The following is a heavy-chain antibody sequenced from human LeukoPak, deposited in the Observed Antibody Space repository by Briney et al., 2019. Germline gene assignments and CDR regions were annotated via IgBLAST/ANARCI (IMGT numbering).Heavy chain of an antibody. CDR2: IYYSGST. D-gene: IGHD3-3*01. CDR1: GASISSYY. J-gene: IGHJ5*02. V-gene: IGHV4-59*01. CDR3: ARVGILRFPSDWFDP. Sequence: SETLSLTCTVSGASISSYYWSWIRQPPGKGLEWIGYIYYSGSTRYNPSLKSRVTISVDTSKNQFSLKLSSVTAADTAVYYCARVGILRFPSDWFDPWGQGNLVTVSS.